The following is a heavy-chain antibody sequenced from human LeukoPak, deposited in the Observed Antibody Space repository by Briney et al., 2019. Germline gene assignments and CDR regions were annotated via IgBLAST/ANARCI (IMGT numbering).Heavy chain of an antibody. D-gene: IGHD3-9*01. J-gene: IGHJ4*02. CDR2: IYYSGST. CDR1: GGSISSSSYY. V-gene: IGHV4-39*01. Sequence: RASETLSLTCTVSGGSISSSSYYWGWIRQPPGKGLEWIGSIYYSGSTYYNPSLKSRVTISVDTSKNQFSLKLSSVTAADTAVYYCATYDILTGYVWGQGTLVTVSS. CDR3: ATYDILTGYV.